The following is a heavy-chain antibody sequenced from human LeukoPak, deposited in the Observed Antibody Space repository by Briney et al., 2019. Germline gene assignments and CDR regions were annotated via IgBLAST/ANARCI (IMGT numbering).Heavy chain of an antibody. V-gene: IGHV3-23*01. CDR3: AKRCSGGSCYRYYYYYMDV. D-gene: IGHD2-15*01. CDR1: GFTFSSHA. J-gene: IGHJ6*03. Sequence: GGSLRLSCAASGFTFSSHAMSWVRQAPGKGLEWVSAISGSGGSTYYADSVKGRFTISRDNSKNTLYLQMNSLRAEDTAVYYCAKRCSGGSCYRYYYYYMDVWGKGTTVTVSS. CDR2: ISGSGGST.